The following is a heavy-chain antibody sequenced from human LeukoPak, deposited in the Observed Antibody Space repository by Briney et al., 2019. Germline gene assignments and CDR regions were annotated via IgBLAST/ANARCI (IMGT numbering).Heavy chain of an antibody. J-gene: IGHJ5*02. Sequence: GGSLRLSCAASGFTFSSYGMHWVRQAPGKGLEGVAVISYYGSNKYYADSVKGRFTISRDNSKNTLYLQMNSLRAEDTAVYYCAKSYYYGSGSPSWFDTWGQGTLVTVSS. CDR2: ISYYGSNK. CDR1: GFTFSSYG. V-gene: IGHV3-30*18. CDR3: AKSYYYGSGSPSWFDT. D-gene: IGHD3-10*01.